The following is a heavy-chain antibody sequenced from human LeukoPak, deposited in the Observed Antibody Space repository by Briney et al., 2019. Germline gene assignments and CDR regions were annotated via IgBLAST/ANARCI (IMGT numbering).Heavy chain of an antibody. V-gene: IGHV3-23*01. CDR2: ISGSGSST. CDR1: GFTFRRYG. D-gene: IGHD2-2*01. J-gene: IGHJ6*03. Sequence: GGTLRLSCAASGFTFRRYGMSWVRQAPEKGLEWVSAISGSGSSTYYGDSVKGRFTISRDNSKNTLCLQMNSLSAEDTAVYYCGRAGPVTKDHFMDVWGKGTTVTVSS. CDR3: GRAGPVTKDHFMDV.